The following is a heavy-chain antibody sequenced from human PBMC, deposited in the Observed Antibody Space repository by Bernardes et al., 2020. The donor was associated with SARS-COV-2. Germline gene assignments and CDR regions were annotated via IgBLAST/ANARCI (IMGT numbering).Heavy chain of an antibody. CDR1: GFTFSSYA. CDR3: AKDIGSGWPFDY. D-gene: IGHD6-19*01. CDR2: ISSDGDNK. V-gene: IGHV3-64D*06. J-gene: IGHJ4*02. Sequence: GGSLRLSCAASGFTFSSYAMTWVRQAPGKGLEYVSGISSDGDNKQYADSVEDRFTISRDNSKDTLYLQLTSLRLEDTAVYYCAKDIGSGWPFDYWGQGTLVTVSS.